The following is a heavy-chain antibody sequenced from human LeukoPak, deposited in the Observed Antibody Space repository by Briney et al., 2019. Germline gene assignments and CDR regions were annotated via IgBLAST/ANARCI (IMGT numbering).Heavy chain of an antibody. D-gene: IGHD6-19*01. J-gene: IGHJ4*02. CDR2: ISAYNGNT. V-gene: IGHV1-18*04. CDR1: GYTFTSYC. CDR3: ATRIIAVAGSDIDY. Sequence: GASVKVSCKTSGYTFTSYCMHWVRQAPGQGLEWMGWISAYNGNTNYAQKLQGRVTMTTDTSTSTAYMELRSLRSDDTAVYYCATRIIAVAGSDIDYWGQGTLVTVSS.